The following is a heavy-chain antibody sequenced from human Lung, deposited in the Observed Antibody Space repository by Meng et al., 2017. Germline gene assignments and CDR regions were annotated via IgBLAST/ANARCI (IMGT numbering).Heavy chain of an antibody. CDR1: GGSITSSTW. V-gene: IGHV4-4*02. CDR2: IFHSGST. CDR3: ARFGISSSGRGDY. Sequence: QGHSRESGPGWGKPSGTLSLPCAVSGGSITSSTWWSWVRQTPGKGLEWFGEIFHSGSTNYNPPLESRVTISVDKSKNQFSLKVYSVTAADTATYYCARFGISSSGRGDYWGQGILVTVSS. J-gene: IGHJ4*02. D-gene: IGHD6-13*01.